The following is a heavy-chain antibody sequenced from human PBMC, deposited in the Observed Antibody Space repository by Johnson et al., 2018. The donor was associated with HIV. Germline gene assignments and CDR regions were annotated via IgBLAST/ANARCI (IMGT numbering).Heavy chain of an antibody. D-gene: IGHD4-11*01. CDR3: ARETVTSGAFDI. CDR2: IGTAGDT. V-gene: IGHV3-13*01. CDR1: GFTFSSYD. Sequence: VQLVESGGGLVQPGGSLRLSCAASGFTFSSYDIHWVRQATGKGLEWVSAIGTAGDTYYPGSVKGRFTISRENAKNSLYLQMNSLRAGDTAVYYCARETVTSGAFDIWGQGTMVTVSS. J-gene: IGHJ3*02.